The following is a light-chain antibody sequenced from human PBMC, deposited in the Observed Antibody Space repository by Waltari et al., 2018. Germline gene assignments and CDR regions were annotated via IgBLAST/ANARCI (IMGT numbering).Light chain of an antibody. CDR3: LVWHSTTDHHGV. Sequence: SYVVTQSPSVSVAPGETASSTCGGDNIGSNSVHWYQQRPGQAPVLVISYDSDRPSGIPERCSGSNSGNTATLTISWVEADDEDDYYCLVWHSTTDHHGVFGGGTRLTVL. CDR2: YDS. CDR1: NIGSNS. V-gene: IGLV3-21*04. J-gene: IGLJ2*01.